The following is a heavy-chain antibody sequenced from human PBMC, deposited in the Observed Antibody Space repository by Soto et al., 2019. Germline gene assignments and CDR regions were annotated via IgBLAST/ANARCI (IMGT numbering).Heavy chain of an antibody. CDR3: ARHYFDTSGYYFATDY. CDR1: GFSLRTRGEG. D-gene: IGHD3-22*01. Sequence: SGPTLVNPTQTLTLTCTFSGFSLRTRGEGVSWIRQPPGKALEWLAVICWDDDNRYRPSLKSRLTITKHTSKNQQLLTLTNMDRVDTATCYGARHYFDTSGYYFATDYWGHGTLVTVT. V-gene: IGHV2-5*02. J-gene: IGHJ4*01. CDR2: ICWDDDN.